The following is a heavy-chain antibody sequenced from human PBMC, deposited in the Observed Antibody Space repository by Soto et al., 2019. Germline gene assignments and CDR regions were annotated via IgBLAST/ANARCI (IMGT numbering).Heavy chain of an antibody. CDR1: SGSISFDHYH. V-gene: IGHV4-30-4*01. J-gene: IGHJ6*02. Sequence: PSETLSLTCTVSSGSISFDHYHWTWIRQPPGKGLEWIGYVHYSGSVLYNPSLQSRVSISVDTSKNQFSLKLSSVTAADTAVYFCAREDDGGDRDYYGLDVWGQGTTVTVSS. D-gene: IGHD2-21*02. CDR2: VHYSGSV. CDR3: AREDDGGDRDYYGLDV.